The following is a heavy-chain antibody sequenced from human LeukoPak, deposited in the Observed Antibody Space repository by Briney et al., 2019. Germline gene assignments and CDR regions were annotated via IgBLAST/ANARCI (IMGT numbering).Heavy chain of an antibody. V-gene: IGHV4-38-2*02. Sequence: PLETLSLTCTVSDYSISSGYYWGWIRQPPGKGLEWIGSIYHGGSTYYNPSLKSRVTISVDTSKNQFSLKVKSVTVADTAVYYCARVGDYGDYVNWFDPWGQGTLVTVSS. CDR3: ARVGDYGDYVNWFDP. D-gene: IGHD4-17*01. J-gene: IGHJ5*02. CDR2: IYHGGST. CDR1: DYSISSGYY.